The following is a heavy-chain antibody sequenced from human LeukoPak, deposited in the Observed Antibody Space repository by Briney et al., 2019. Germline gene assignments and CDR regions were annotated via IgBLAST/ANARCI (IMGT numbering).Heavy chain of an antibody. CDR1: GFTFSSCA. CDR3: AKDPIFSGSYGVFDY. Sequence: PGGSVRLSCAASGFTFSSCAMSWVRQAPGKGLEWVSTIIDSGNSIYYADSAEGRFTISRDNSKNTLYLQMNSLRAGDTAVYYCAKDPIFSGSYGVFDYWGLGTLVTVSS. J-gene: IGHJ4*02. D-gene: IGHD1-26*01. V-gene: IGHV3-23*01. CDR2: IIDSGNSI.